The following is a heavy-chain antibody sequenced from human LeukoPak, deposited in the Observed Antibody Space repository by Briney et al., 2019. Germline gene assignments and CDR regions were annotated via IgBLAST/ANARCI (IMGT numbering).Heavy chain of an antibody. V-gene: IGHV1-2*02. CDR3: ARRGFGSGSYLDS. D-gene: IGHD3-10*01. CDR1: GNTFTGYY. CDR2: INPSGGT. Sequence: ASVEVSCKASGNTFTGYYLHWVRQAPGQGLEWMGWINPSGGTNYAQKFQGRVTVTRDTSISTAYMELSRLRSDDTAVYYCARRGFGSGSYLDSWGQGTLVTVSS. J-gene: IGHJ4*02.